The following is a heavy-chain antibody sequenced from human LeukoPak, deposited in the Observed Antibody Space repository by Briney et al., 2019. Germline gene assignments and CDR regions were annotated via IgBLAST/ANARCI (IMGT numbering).Heavy chain of an antibody. CDR3: VGDDVLWGDRAFDI. CDR1: GFTVSSNY. V-gene: IGHV3-53*01. D-gene: IGHD2-21*02. CDR2: IYSGGST. J-gene: IGHJ3*02. Sequence: GGSLRLSCAASGFTVSSNYMSWVRQAPGKGLEWVSVIYSGGSTYYADSVKGGFTISIDNSKNKLYLQMTSLRAEDTAVYYCVGDDVLWGDRAFDIRGQGAIVSVSS.